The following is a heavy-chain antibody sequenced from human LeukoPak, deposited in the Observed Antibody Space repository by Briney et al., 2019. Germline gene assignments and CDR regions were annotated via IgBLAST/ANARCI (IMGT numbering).Heavy chain of an antibody. Sequence: PGGSLRLSCAASGFTFSIYAMTWVRQPPGKGLECVSTISGSGGTTYYADSVKGRFTISRNNAQNTLYLQMNSLRVEDTAIYYCAKDLSTFGTTVVRTTYFDPWGQGTLVTVSA. J-gene: IGHJ5*02. CDR3: AKDLSTFGTTVVRTTYFDP. CDR1: GFTFSIYA. V-gene: IGHV3-23*01. CDR2: ISGSGGTT. D-gene: IGHD4-23*01.